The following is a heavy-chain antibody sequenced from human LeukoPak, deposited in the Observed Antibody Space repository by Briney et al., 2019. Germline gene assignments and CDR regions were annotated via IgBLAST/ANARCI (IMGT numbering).Heavy chain of an antibody. V-gene: IGHV3-21*01. CDR3: ARKDYGGNAFSY. CDR2: ISSSSTYI. Sequence: GGSLRLSCAASGFTFSTYSMNWVRQAPGEGLEWVSFISSSSTYIYHADSVKGRFTISRDNAKNSLYLQMNSLRAEDTAVYYCARKDYGGNAFSYWGQGTLVTVSS. J-gene: IGHJ4*02. D-gene: IGHD4-23*01. CDR1: GFTFSTYS.